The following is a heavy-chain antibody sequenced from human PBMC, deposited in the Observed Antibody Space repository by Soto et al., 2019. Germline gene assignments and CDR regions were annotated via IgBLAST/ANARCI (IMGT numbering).Heavy chain of an antibody. CDR2: ISSRSYTI. Sequence: EVQLVESGGGLVQPGGSLRLSCAASGFSFSTYSMNWVRQAPGKGLEWVSDISSRSYTIYYIDSVKGRFTISGDNAKSSLYLQMNSLRDEATAVYYCARGGSSSDNGMDVWGQGTTVTVSS. J-gene: IGHJ6*02. D-gene: IGHD6-13*01. V-gene: IGHV3-48*02. CDR3: ARGGSSSDNGMDV. CDR1: GFSFSTYS.